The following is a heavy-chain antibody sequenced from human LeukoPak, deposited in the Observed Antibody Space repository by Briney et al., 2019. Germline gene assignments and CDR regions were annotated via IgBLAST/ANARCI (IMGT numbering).Heavy chain of an antibody. D-gene: IGHD5-18*01. Sequence: GASVKVSCKASGYTFTGYYMHWVRQAPGQGLEWMGWINPNSGGTNYAQKFQGRVTMTRDTSISTAYMELSGLRSDDTAVYYCARLPLYYTAMDDHGAFDIWGQGTMVTVSS. J-gene: IGHJ3*02. CDR1: GYTFTGYY. CDR3: ARLPLYYTAMDDHGAFDI. V-gene: IGHV1-2*02. CDR2: INPNSGGT.